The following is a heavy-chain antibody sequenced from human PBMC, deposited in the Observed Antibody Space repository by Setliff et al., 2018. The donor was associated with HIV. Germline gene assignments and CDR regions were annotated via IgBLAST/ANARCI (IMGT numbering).Heavy chain of an antibody. Sequence: GGSLRLSCGASGFSFSSYSMNWVRQAPGKGLEWVSHIYPDSNNIDYTDSVTGRFTISRDNAKNSLYLRMNSLRAEDTAIYYCAKGKNWFDFWGQGTLVTVSS. CDR2: IYPDSNNI. CDR1: GFSFSSYS. J-gene: IGHJ5*01. CDR3: AKGKNWFDF. V-gene: IGHV3-48*04.